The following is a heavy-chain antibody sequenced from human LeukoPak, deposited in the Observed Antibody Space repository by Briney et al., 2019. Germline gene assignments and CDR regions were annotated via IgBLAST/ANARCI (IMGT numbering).Heavy chain of an antibody. D-gene: IGHD4-11*01. CDR3: ARDLRYYSNYWYFDL. CDR1: GGSISSGGYY. V-gene: IGHV4-31*03. CDR2: IYYSGST. Sequence: PSETLSLTCTVSGGSISSGGYYWSWIRQHPGKGLEWIGYIYYSGSTYYNPSLKSRVTISVDTSKNQFSLKLSSVTAADTAVYYCARDLRYYSNYWYFDLWGRGTLVTVSS. J-gene: IGHJ2*01.